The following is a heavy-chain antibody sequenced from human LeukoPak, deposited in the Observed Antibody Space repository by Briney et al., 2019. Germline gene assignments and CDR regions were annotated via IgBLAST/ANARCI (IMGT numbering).Heavy chain of an antibody. D-gene: IGHD2-2*01. Sequence: ASVKVSCKASGYTFTSYGISWVRQAPGQGLEWMGWISAYNGNTNYAQKLQGRVTMTTDTSTSTAYMELRSLRSDDTAVYYCAREGIDNAGPYQYYYYMDVWGKGTTVTVSS. CDR1: GYTFTSYG. CDR3: AREGIDNAGPYQYYYYMDV. CDR2: ISAYNGNT. V-gene: IGHV1-18*01. J-gene: IGHJ6*03.